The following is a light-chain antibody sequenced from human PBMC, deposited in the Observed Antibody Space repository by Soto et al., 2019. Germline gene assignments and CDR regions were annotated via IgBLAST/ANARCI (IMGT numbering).Light chain of an antibody. Sequence: DIVMTQSPDSLVVSLGERATINCKSSQSVLYSSNNKNYLAWYQQKPRQPPKLLIYWASTRESGVPDRFSGSGSGTDFTLTISSLQAEDVAVYYCQQYLNTPYTFGQGTKLEIK. CDR1: QSVLYSSNNKNY. CDR2: WAS. V-gene: IGKV4-1*01. CDR3: QQYLNTPYT. J-gene: IGKJ2*01.